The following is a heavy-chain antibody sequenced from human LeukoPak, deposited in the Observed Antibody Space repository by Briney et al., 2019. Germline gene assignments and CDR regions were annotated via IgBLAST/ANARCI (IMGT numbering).Heavy chain of an antibody. CDR1: GFTFSSYA. D-gene: IGHD3-22*01. CDR3: ARAGYYDSSGSTRAFDI. CDR2: ISGSGDST. J-gene: IGHJ3*02. Sequence: GGSLRLSCATSGFTFSSYAMSWVRQAPGKGLEWVSTISGSGDSTYYADSEKGRFTISRDNSKNTLYLQMNSLGAEDTAVYYCARAGYYDSSGSTRAFDIWGQGTMVTVSS. V-gene: IGHV3-23*01.